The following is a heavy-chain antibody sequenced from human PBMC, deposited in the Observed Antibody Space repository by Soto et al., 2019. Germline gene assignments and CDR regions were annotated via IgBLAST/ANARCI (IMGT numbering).Heavy chain of an antibody. CDR1: GGSISSSSYY. J-gene: IGHJ4*02. V-gene: IGHV4-39*01. Sequence: PSETLSLTCTVSGGSISSSSYYWGWIRQPPGKGLEWIGSIYYSGSTYYNPSLKSRVTISVDTSKNQFSLKLSSVTAADTAVYYCARHVYDYVWGSLPRHFDYWGQGTLVTVSS. CDR3: ARHVYDYVWGSLPRHFDY. CDR2: IYYSGST. D-gene: IGHD3-16*01.